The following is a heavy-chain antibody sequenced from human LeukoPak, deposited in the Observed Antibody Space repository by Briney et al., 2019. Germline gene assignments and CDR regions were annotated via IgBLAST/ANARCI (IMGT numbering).Heavy chain of an antibody. CDR2: MNSDGSAT. Sequence: PVGSLRLSCAASGFSFSNYWMHWVRQAPGKGLAWVTRMNSDGSATYYADSVQGRFTISRDNAKNTLYLQMNSLRAEDTAMYFCAKGPNYFDSWGQGTLVTVSS. V-gene: IGHV3-74*01. CDR1: GFSFSNYW. CDR3: AKGPNYFDS. J-gene: IGHJ4*02.